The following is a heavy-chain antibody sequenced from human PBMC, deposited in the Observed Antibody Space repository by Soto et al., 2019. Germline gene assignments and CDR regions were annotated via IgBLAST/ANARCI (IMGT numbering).Heavy chain of an antibody. J-gene: IGHJ6*02. Sequence: QVQLVQSGAEVKKPGSSVKVSCKASGYTFTSYDINWVRQATGQGLEWMGWMNPNSGNTGYAQKFQGRVTMTRNTSISTAYMELSSLISEDTAVYYCARGRSLTISTYGMDVWCQGATVTVS. V-gene: IGHV1-8*01. D-gene: IGHD3-3*01. CDR1: GYTFTSYD. CDR3: ARGRSLTISTYGMDV. CDR2: MNPNSGNT.